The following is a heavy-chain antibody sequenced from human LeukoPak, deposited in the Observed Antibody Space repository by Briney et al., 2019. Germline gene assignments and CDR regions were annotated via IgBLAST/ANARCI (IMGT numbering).Heavy chain of an antibody. CDR1: GDSISTSSYY. Sequence: SETLSLTCTVSGDSISTSSYYWGWIRQPPGKGLEWLGSIYYSGSTYYNPSLKSRVTISVDTFKNQFSLNLYSVTAADTAVFYCARSYYYDYRQIDYWGQGTLVTVSS. D-gene: IGHD3-22*01. V-gene: IGHV4-39*01. J-gene: IGHJ4*02. CDR3: ARSYYYDYRQIDY. CDR2: IYYSGST.